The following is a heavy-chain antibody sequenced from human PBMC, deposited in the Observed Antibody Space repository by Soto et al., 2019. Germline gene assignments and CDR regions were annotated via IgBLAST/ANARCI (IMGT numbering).Heavy chain of an antibody. CDR2: IGDSGGAI. CDR3: AREGASGSHLLGGIDY. J-gene: IGHJ4*02. V-gene: IGHV3-11*01. CDR1: GFTFGDYY. Sequence: QVLLEESGGSLVKPGRSLRLSCAASGFTFGDYYMIWIRQAPGRGLDWVAYIGDSGGAIYYGDSVKGRFTISRDNAKNSLYLEMNSLRVEDTAVYYCAREGASGSHLLGGIDYWGQGILVTVSS. D-gene: IGHD3-10*01.